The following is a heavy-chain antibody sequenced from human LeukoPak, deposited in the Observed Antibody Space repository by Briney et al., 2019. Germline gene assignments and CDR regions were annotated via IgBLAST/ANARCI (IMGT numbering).Heavy chain of an antibody. CDR1: GFTFSSYA. D-gene: IGHD5-18*01. V-gene: IGHV3-23*01. Sequence: GGSLRLSCAASGFTFSSYAMSWVRQAPGKGLEWVSAISGSGGSTYYADSVKGRFTISRDNSKNTLYLQMNSLRAEDTAVYYCALLLLWIQLPYYFDYGGQGPLVTVS. CDR2: ISGSGGST. CDR3: ALLLLWIQLPYYFDY. J-gene: IGHJ4*02.